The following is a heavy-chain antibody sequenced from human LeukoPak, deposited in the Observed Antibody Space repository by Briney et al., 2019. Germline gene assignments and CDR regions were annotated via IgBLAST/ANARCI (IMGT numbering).Heavy chain of an antibody. CDR1: GGSISSGGYY. J-gene: IGHJ4*02. CDR3: ARDGELGGSHDY. CDR2: IYHSGST. D-gene: IGHD5-12*01. Sequence: SETLSLTCTVSGGSISSGGYYWSWIRQPPGKGLEWIGYIYHSGSTYYNPSLKSRVTISVDTSKNQFSLKLSSVTAADTAVYYCARDGELGGSHDYWGQGTLVTVSS. V-gene: IGHV4-30-2*01.